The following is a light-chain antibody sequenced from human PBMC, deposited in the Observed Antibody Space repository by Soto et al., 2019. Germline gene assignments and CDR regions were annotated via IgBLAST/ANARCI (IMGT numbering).Light chain of an antibody. CDR3: CSYAGSSTWV. J-gene: IGLJ3*02. CDR1: NSDLGTYNL. Sequence: QSVLTQPASVSGSPGQSITISCTGTNSDLGTYNLVSWYQQHPGKAPKTIIYEVTKRPSGVSKRFSGSKSGNTASLTISGLQAEDEADYYCCSYAGSSTWVFGGGTKLTVL. V-gene: IGLV2-23*02. CDR2: EVT.